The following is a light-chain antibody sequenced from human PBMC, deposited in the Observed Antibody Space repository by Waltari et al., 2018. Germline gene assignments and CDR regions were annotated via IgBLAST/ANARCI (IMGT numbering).Light chain of an antibody. CDR2: GAS. CDR1: QTVMSDY. V-gene: IGKV3-20*01. J-gene: IGKJ4*01. Sequence: ELVLTQSPGTLSLSPGERAILSCRASQTVMSDYLAWYQQKPGQAPRLLIYGASTRATGTPDRVRGSGSGTDFTLTISRLEPEDFAVYHCQQYGTSPLTFGGGTKVEI. CDR3: QQYGTSPLT.